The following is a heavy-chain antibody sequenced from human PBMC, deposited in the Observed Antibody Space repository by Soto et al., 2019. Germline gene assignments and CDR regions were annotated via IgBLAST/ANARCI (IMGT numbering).Heavy chain of an antibody. J-gene: IGHJ4*02. Sequence: ASVKVSCKASGGTFSSYAISWVRQAPGQGLEWMGGIIPIFGTANYAQKFQGRVTITADESTSTAYMELSSLRSEDTAVYYCARLSYRLRESRLIAAAGTADYWGQGTLVTVSS. CDR3: ARLSYRLRESRLIAAAGTADY. CDR2: IIPIFGTA. D-gene: IGHD6-13*01. V-gene: IGHV1-69*13. CDR1: GGTFSSYA.